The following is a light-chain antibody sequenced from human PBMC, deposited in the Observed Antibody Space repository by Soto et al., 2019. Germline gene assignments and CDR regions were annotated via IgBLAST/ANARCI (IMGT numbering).Light chain of an antibody. J-gene: IGLJ2*01. V-gene: IGLV2-14*01. CDR3: SSYTTSSTHVV. CDR1: SSDVGSYNY. CDR2: DVS. Sequence: QPVLTQPASVSGSPGQSITISCTGTSSDVGSYNYVSWYQQYPGKAPKLMIYDVSNRPSGVSYRFSDSKSGNTASLTISGLQAEDEADYYCSSYTTSSTHVVFGGGTKLTVL.